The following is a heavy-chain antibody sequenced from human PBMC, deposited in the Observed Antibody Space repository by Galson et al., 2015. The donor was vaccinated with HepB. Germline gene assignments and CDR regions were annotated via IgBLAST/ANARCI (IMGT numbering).Heavy chain of an antibody. D-gene: IGHD3-22*01. J-gene: IGHJ4*02. V-gene: IGHV3-30-3*01. CDR2: ISYDGSNK. CDR1: GFTFSSYA. Sequence: LRLSCAASGFTFSSYAMHWVRQAPGKGLEWVAVISYDGSNKYYADSVKGRFTISRDNSKNTLYLQMNSLRAEDTAVYYCARGAFGIVVVITKILDYWGQGTLVTVSS. CDR3: ARGAFGIVVVITKILDY.